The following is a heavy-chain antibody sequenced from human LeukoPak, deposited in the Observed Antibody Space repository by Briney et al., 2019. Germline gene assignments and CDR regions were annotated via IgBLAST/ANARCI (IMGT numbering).Heavy chain of an antibody. CDR1: GGSMSPYY. J-gene: IGHJ3*02. CDR2: VFYSGNT. Sequence: SETLSLTCTVSGGSMSPYYWNWIRQAPGKGLEWIGYVFYSGNTYYNPSLRGRVTISIDTSKSQFSLKLSSVTAADTAVYYCARDRDWYCSSTSCFNAFDIWGQGTMVTVSS. CDR3: ARDRDWYCSSTSCFNAFDI. D-gene: IGHD2-2*01. V-gene: IGHV4-59*01.